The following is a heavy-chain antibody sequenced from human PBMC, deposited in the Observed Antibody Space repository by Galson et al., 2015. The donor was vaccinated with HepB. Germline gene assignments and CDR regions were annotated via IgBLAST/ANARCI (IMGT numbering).Heavy chain of an antibody. CDR2: ISASGGNT. D-gene: IGHD3-10*01. Sequence: SLRLSCATSGFTFSSYAMSWVRQAPGKGLEWVSGISASGGNTYYADSVRGRFTISRDNSKNTLFLQMNFLRADDTAIYYCGTLSSDYYASGTWFDPWDQGTLVTVSS. CDR3: GTLSSDYYASGTWFDP. V-gene: IGHV3-23*01. CDR1: GFTFSSYA. J-gene: IGHJ5*02.